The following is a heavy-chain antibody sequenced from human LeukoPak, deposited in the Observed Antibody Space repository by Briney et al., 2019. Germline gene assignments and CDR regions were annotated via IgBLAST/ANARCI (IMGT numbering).Heavy chain of an antibody. D-gene: IGHD2-15*01. Sequence: SETLSLTCTVSGGSISSSNWWGWVRQPPGKGLEGIGEIHHSGNTNYNPSLKSRVTISVDKSKNEFSLKLNSVTAADTAVYYCARAFLVGYSPEEYFFDYWGQGTLVTVSS. J-gene: IGHJ4*02. CDR2: IHHSGNT. V-gene: IGHV4-4*02. CDR1: GGSISSSNW. CDR3: ARAFLVGYSPEEYFFDY.